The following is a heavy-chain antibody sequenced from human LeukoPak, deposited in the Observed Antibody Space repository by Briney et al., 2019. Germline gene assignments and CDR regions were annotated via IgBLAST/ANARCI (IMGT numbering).Heavy chain of an antibody. Sequence: SETLSLTCTVSGGSISSYYWSWIRQPPGKGLEWIGYIYYSGSTYYNPSLKSRVTISVDTSKNQFSLKLSSVAAADTAVYYCARELTYCGGDCYGYYFDYWGQGTLVTVSS. CDR2: IYYSGST. CDR1: GGSISSYY. D-gene: IGHD2-21*02. CDR3: ARELTYCGGDCYGYYFDY. V-gene: IGHV4-59*01. J-gene: IGHJ4*02.